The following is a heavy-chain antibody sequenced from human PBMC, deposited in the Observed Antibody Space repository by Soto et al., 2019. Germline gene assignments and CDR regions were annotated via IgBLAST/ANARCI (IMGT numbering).Heavy chain of an antibody. CDR3: ARGCGSRSYCDGFDY. CDR1: GYTFTCYI. V-gene: IGHV1-18*04. D-gene: IGHD3-10*01. J-gene: IGHJ4*02. CDR2: ISAYNSNT. Sequence: AAVKVSRKSSGYTFTCYIINWVRQAPGKGLEWMGWISAYNSNTNYAQKLQGRVTMTTDTSKSTVYLELRSLRSDGTAVYYCARGCGSRSYCDGFDYWGQGTTVIVSS.